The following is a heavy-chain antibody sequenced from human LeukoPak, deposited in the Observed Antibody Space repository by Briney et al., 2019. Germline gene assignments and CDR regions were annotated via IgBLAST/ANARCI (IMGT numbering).Heavy chain of an antibody. CDR2: SGSGGST. CDR3: AKDRHDIVVVPAAILGY. D-gene: IGHD2-2*01. Sequence: GGSLRLSCAASGFTFSSYGMSWVRQAPGKGLEWVSASGSGGSTYYADSVKGRFTIPRDNSKNTLYLQMNSLRAEDTAVYYCAKDRHDIVVVPAAILGYWGQGTLVTVSS. J-gene: IGHJ4*02. V-gene: IGHV3-23*01. CDR1: GFTFSSYG.